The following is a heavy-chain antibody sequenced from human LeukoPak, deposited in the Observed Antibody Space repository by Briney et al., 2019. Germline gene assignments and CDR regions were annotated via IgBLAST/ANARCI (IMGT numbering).Heavy chain of an antibody. CDR3: ARGPDKQRGFDY. CDR2: INTEGSSP. Sequence: GGSLRLSCAASGFTFSAYWMHWVRQAPGKGLVWVSRINTEGSSPTYAASVKGRFTISRDNAKNTLYLQMNSLTAEDTAVYYCARGPDKQRGFDYWGQGTLVTVSS. J-gene: IGHJ4*02. D-gene: IGHD6-25*01. V-gene: IGHV3-74*01. CDR1: GFTFSAYW.